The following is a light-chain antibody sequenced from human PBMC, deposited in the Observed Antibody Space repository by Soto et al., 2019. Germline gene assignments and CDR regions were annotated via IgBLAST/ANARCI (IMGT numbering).Light chain of an antibody. J-gene: IGKJ1*01. CDR3: QQYGSSPWT. CDR1: QSVSSSY. V-gene: IGKV3-20*01. Sequence: SVLTQSPGTLSLSPWERATLSCRASQSVSSSYLAWYQQKPGQAPRLLIYGASSRATGIPDRFSGSGSGTDFTLTISRLEPEDFAVYYCQQYGSSPWTFGQGTKV. CDR2: GAS.